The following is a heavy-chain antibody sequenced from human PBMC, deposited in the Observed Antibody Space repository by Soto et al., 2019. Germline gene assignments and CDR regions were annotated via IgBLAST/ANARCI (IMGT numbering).Heavy chain of an antibody. Sequence: GGSLRLSCAASGFTFSSYAMSWVRQAPGKGLEWVSAISGSGGSTYDADSVKGRFTISRDNSKNTRYLQMNSLRAEDTAVYYCARGGVIVRNYYYYYMDVWGKGTTVTVSS. CDR2: ISGSGGST. V-gene: IGHV3-23*01. CDR3: ARGGVIVRNYYYYYMDV. J-gene: IGHJ6*03. D-gene: IGHD3-16*02. CDR1: GFTFSSYA.